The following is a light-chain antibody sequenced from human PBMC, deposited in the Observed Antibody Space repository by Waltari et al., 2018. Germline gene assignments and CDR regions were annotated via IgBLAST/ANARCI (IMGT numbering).Light chain of an antibody. CDR3: QQYDNLLT. Sequence: IPLTQSPSSLSAPLGDNVTITCQASQDISNYLNWYQQKPGKAPKLLIYDASNLETGVPSRFSGSGSGTDFTFTISSLQPEDIATYYCQQYDNLLTFGGGTKVEIK. CDR2: DAS. J-gene: IGKJ4*01. V-gene: IGKV1-33*01. CDR1: QDISNY.